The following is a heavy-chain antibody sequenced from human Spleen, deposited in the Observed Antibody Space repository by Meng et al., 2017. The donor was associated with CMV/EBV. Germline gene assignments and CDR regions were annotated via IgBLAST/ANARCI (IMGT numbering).Heavy chain of an antibody. J-gene: IGHJ4*02. D-gene: IGHD6-13*01. V-gene: IGHV4-59*01. Sequence: SETLSLTCTVSGGSISSYYWSWIRQPSGKGLEWIGYIYYSGSTNYNPSLKSRVTISVDTSKNQFSLKLSSVTAADTAVYYCAREGSSWDLDYWGQGTLVTVSS. CDR3: AREGSSWDLDY. CDR2: IYYSGST. CDR1: GGSISSYY.